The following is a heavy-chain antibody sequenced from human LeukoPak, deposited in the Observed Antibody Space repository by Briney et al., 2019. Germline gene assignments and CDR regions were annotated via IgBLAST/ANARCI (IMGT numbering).Heavy chain of an antibody. CDR2: IYWNDDK. CDR3: ARQRRKGLYYYDSSGYHPMDY. D-gene: IGHD3-22*01. V-gene: IGHV2-5*01. J-gene: IGHJ4*02. CDR1: GFSLSTSGVG. Sequence: SGPTLVKPIQTLTLTCTFSGFSLSTSGVGVGWIRQPPGKALEWLALIYWNDDKRYSPSLKSRLTITKDTSKNQVVLTMTNMDPVDTATYYCARQRRKGLYYYDSSGYHPMDYWGQGTLVTVSS.